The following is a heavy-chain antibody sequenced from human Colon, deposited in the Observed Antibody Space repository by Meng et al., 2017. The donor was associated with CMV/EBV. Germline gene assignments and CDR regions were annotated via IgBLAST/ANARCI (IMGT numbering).Heavy chain of an antibody. D-gene: IGHD2-2*01. CDR1: GDSINNYY. V-gene: IGHV4-59*01. CDR2: IYYSGST. Sequence: SETLSLTCTVSGDSINNYYWSWIRQPPGKGLEWIGYIYYSGSTSYNPSLKSRVTISVDTSKNQFSLKLSSVTAADTAVYYCATRPVVSAPYYFDYWGLGTLVTVSS. J-gene: IGHJ4*02. CDR3: ATRPVVSAPYYFDY.